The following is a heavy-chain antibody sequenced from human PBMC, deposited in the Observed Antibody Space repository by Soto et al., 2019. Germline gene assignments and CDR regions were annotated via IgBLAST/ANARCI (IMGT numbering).Heavy chain of an antibody. J-gene: IGHJ6*02. V-gene: IGHV6-1*01. Sequence: PSQTLSLTCAISGDSVSSNSAAWNWIRQSPSRGLEWLGRTYYRSKWYNDYAVSVKSRITINPDTSKNQFSLKLSYVTAADTAVYYCARGVGATTRYYYYYGMDVWGQGTTVTVSS. CDR1: GDSVSSNSAA. D-gene: IGHD1-26*01. CDR2: TYYRSKWYN. CDR3: ARGVGATTRYYYYYGMDV.